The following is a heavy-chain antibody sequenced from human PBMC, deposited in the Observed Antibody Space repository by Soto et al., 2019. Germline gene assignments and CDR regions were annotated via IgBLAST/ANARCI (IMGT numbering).Heavy chain of an antibody. CDR2: IDPSDSYT. CDR3: ASTSSSWYLYGMDV. Sequence: GESLKISCKGSGYSFTSYWISWVRQMPGKGLEWMGRIDPSDSYTNYSPSFQGQVTISADKSISTAYLQWSSLKASDTAMYYCASTSSSWYLYGMDVWGQGTTVTVSS. J-gene: IGHJ6*02. V-gene: IGHV5-10-1*04. D-gene: IGHD6-13*01. CDR1: GYSFTSYW.